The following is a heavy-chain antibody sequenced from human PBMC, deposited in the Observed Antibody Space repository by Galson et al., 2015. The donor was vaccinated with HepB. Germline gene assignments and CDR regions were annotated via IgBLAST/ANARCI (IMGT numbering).Heavy chain of an antibody. CDR2: ISSSSSYI. Sequence: SLRLSCAASGFTFSSYSMNWVRQAPGKGLEWVSSISSSSSYIYYADSVKGRFTISRDNAKNSLYLQMNSLRAEDTAVYYCARDGWFGWGGYYYGMDVWGQGTTVTVSS. CDR3: ARDGWFGWGGYYYGMDV. CDR1: GFTFSSYS. D-gene: IGHD3-10*01. J-gene: IGHJ6*02. V-gene: IGHV3-21*01.